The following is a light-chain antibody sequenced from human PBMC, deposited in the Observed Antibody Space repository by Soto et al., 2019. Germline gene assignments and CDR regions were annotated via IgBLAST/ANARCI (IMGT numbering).Light chain of an antibody. CDR3: NSWTTSTTMI. V-gene: IGLV2-14*03. CDR2: DVN. CDR1: SSDNGAYNF. J-gene: IGLJ2*01. Sequence: QSVLTQPASVSGSPGQSITISCTGTSSDNGAYNFVSWYQQHPGKAPKLMLYDVNIRPSGVSNRFSGSKSGNTASLTISGLQAEDEADYYCNSWTTSTTMIFGGGTKVTVL.